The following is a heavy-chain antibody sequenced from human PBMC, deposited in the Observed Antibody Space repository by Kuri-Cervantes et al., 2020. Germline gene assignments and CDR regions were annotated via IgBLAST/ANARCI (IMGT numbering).Heavy chain of an antibody. Sequence: ASVKVSCKASGYTFGNYGISWVRQAPGQGLEWMGWISAYTGNTDYAQKLQGRVTMTTETSTNTAYMELRSLRSDDTAVYYCARVIRQQLVAGGDYWGQGKLVTVSS. V-gene: IGHV1-18*01. CDR1: GYTFGNYG. J-gene: IGHJ4*02. CDR2: ISAYTGNT. D-gene: IGHD6-13*01. CDR3: ARVIRQQLVAGGDY.